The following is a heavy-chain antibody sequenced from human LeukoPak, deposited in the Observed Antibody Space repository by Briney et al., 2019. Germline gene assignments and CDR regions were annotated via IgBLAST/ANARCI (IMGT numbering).Heavy chain of an antibody. CDR2: IYTSGST. J-gene: IGHJ5*02. CDR3: ARDWSYDGWSGYFSGIEGYNWFDP. Sequence: SETLSLTCTVSGGSISGYYWSWIRQPAGKGLEWIGRIYTSGSTNYNPSLKSRVTMSVDTSKNQFSLKLSSVTAADTAVYYCARDWSYDGWSGYFSGIEGYNWFDPWGQGTLVTVSS. CDR1: GGSISGYY. V-gene: IGHV4-4*07. D-gene: IGHD3-3*01.